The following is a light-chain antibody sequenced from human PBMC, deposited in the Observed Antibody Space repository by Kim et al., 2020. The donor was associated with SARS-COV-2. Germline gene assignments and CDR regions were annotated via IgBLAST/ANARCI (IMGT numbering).Light chain of an antibody. CDR1: KLGDKY. J-gene: IGLJ3*02. Sequence: SYELTQPPSVSVSPGQTASITCSGDKLGDKYACWYQQKPGQSPVLVIYQDSKRPAGIPERFSGSNPGNTATLTISGTQAMDEADYYCQAWDSSILFGGGT. CDR3: QAWDSSIL. V-gene: IGLV3-1*01. CDR2: QDS.